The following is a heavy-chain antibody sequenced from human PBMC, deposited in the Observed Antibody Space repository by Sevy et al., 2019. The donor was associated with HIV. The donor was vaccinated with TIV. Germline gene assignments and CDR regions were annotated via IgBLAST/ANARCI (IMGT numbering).Heavy chain of an antibody. CDR1: GDTFNTYA. V-gene: IGHV1-69*13. CDR2: IVPKFGTA. D-gene: IGHD3-3*01. Sequence: ASVKVSCKASGDTFNTYAIVWVREAPGQGLEWMGGIVPKFGTANYAQTFQGKVTMTADESTGTAYMELSSLRSEDTAVYYCARRGITIFGVLTFDIWGQGTTVTVSS. CDR3: ARRGITIFGVLTFDI. J-gene: IGHJ3*02.